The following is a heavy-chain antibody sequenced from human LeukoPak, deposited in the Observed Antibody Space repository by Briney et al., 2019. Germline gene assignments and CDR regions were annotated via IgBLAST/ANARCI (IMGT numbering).Heavy chain of an antibody. CDR1: GYTFTGYY. J-gene: IGHJ3*02. CDR2: INPNSGGT. D-gene: IGHD3-10*01. Sequence: ASVKVSCKASGYTFTGYYMHWVRQAPGQGLEWMGWINPNSGGTNYAQKFQGWVTMTRDTSISTAYMELSRLRSDDTAVYYCARGAWFGELDAFDIWGQGTMVTVSS. CDR3: ARGAWFGELDAFDI. V-gene: IGHV1-2*04.